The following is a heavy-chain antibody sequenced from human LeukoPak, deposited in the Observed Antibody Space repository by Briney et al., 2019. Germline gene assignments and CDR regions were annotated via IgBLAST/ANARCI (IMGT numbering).Heavy chain of an antibody. D-gene: IGHD3-10*01. Sequence: GASVKVSCKASGYTFTSHGISWVRQAPGQGLEWMGWISAYNGNTKYAQKLQGRVTMTTDTSTSTAYMELRSLRSDDTAVYYCAREPPTQLLWFGELLAVWGQGTLVTVSS. V-gene: IGHV1-18*01. J-gene: IGHJ4*02. CDR3: AREPPTQLLWFGELLAV. CDR1: GYTFTSHG. CDR2: ISAYNGNT.